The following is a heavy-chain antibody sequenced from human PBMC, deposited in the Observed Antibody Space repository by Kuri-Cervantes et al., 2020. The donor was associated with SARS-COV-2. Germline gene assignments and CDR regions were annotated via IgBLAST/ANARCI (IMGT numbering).Heavy chain of an antibody. J-gene: IGHJ6*02. CDR2: TRNKANSYTT. D-gene: IGHD3-22*01. Sequence: GGSLRLSCAASGFTFSDHYMDWVRQAPGKGLEWVGRTRNKANSYTTEYSASVKGRFTISNDDSKNSLYLQMNSLKTEDTAVYYCARGNYYDSSGYLDYYCFDVWGQGTTVTVSS. CDR3: ARGNYYDSSGYLDYYCFDV. CDR1: GFTFSDHY. V-gene: IGHV3-72*01.